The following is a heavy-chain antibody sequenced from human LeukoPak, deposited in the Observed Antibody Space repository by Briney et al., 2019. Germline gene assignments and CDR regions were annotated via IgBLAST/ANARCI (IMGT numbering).Heavy chain of an antibody. J-gene: IGHJ4*02. Sequence: GSTLRLSCAASGFTFSSYAMHWVRQSLGTGLEGVAVMSYDGFNKYYAESVKGRFTISRDNSKNTLYLQMNSLRAEDTAVYYCAKTKGYSYGYYFDYWGQGTLVTVSS. V-gene: IGHV3-30*18. D-gene: IGHD5-18*01. CDR1: GFTFSSYA. CDR3: AKTKGYSYGYYFDY. CDR2: MSYDGFNK.